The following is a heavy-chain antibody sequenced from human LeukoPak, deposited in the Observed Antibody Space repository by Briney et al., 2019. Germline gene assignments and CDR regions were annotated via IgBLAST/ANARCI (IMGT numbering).Heavy chain of an antibody. D-gene: IGHD6-19*01. J-gene: IGHJ4*02. CDR1: GFSFENYA. CDR3: ARDVAVAGQRYYFDY. V-gene: IGHV3-23*01. CDR2: ISAYGTNT. Sequence: GGSLRLSCAASGFSFENYAMNWVRQAPGKGLEWVSGISAYGTNTYYADSVKGRLTISRDTSNNTLFLQMNSLRAEDTAIYYCARDVAVAGQRYYFDYWGQGTLVTVSS.